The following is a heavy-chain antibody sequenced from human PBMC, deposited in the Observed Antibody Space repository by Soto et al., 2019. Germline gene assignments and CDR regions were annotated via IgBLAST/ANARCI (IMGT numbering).Heavy chain of an antibody. D-gene: IGHD4-4*01. Sequence: GGSLRLSCVASGFTFSSYEMNWVRQAPGKGLEWVSYISNSGSSIYYADSVKGRFTISRDNAKNSLYLQMNSLRAGDTAVYYCARDHDNSNYADYWGQGTQVTVSS. V-gene: IGHV3-48*03. J-gene: IGHJ4*02. CDR3: ARDHDNSNYADY. CDR2: ISNSGSSI. CDR1: GFTFSSYE.